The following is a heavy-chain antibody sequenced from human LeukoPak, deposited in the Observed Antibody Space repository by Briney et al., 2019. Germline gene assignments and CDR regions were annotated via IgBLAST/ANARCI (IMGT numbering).Heavy chain of an antibody. V-gene: IGHV4-34*01. CDR3: ARGLSGGYGFFDY. Sequence: SETLSLTCAVYGGSFSGYYWSWIRQPPGKGLEWIGEINHSGSTNYNPSLKSRVTISVDTSKNQFSLKLSSVTAADTAVYYCARGLSGGYGFFDYWGQGTLVTASS. CDR1: GGSFSGYY. J-gene: IGHJ4*02. CDR2: INHSGST. D-gene: IGHD5-12*01.